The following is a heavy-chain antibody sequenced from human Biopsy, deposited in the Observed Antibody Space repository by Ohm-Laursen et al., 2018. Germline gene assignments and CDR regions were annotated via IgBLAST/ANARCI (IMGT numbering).Heavy chain of an antibody. CDR2: ISGSAAST. CDR1: GFTFSSYS. CDR3: RAVAGEAFDL. D-gene: IGHD6-19*01. Sequence: SLRLSCAASGFTFSSYSMSWVRQPPGKGLEWVSAISGSAASTYYSDSVKGRFTISRDNSKNMMYLQMNSLRADETALYYCRAVAGEAFDLWGQGTMVTVSS. V-gene: IGHV3-23*01. J-gene: IGHJ3*01.